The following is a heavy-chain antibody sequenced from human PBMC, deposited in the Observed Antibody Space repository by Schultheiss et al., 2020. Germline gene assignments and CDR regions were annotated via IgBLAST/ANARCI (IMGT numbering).Heavy chain of an antibody. D-gene: IGHD3-10*01. CDR3: ARLLLWFGESPYFDY. CDR2: IYYSGST. J-gene: IGHJ4*02. V-gene: IGHV4-59*08. CDR1: GGSISSYY. Sequence: TLSLTCTVSGGSISSYYWSWIRQPPGKGLEWIGYIYYSGSTNYNPSLKSRVTISVDTSKNQFSLKLSSVTAADTAVYYCARLLLWFGESPYFDYWGQGTLVTVSS.